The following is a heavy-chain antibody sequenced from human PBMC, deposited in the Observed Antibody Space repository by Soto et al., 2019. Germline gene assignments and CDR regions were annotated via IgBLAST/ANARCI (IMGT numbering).Heavy chain of an antibody. Sequence: SETLSLTCTVSGGSISSYYWSWIRQPPGKGLEWIGYIYYSGSTNYNPSLKSRVTISVDTSKNQFSLKLSSVTAADTAVYYCARSSYDFWSGYGIDYWRHGTLVTVSS. CDR2: IYYSGST. CDR1: GGSISSYY. J-gene: IGHJ4*01. D-gene: IGHD3-3*01. V-gene: IGHV4-59*08. CDR3: ARSSYDFWSGYGIDY.